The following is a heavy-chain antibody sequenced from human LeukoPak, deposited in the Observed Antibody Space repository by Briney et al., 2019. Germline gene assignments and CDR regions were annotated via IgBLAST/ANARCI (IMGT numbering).Heavy chain of an antibody. V-gene: IGHV3-7*01. D-gene: IGHD6-13*01. CDR2: IKQDGSEK. CDR3: ARILSSSHAFDI. J-gene: IGHJ3*02. Sequence: GGSLRLSCAASGFTFSNYWMGWVRQAPGKGLEWVANIKQDGSEKYYVDSVKGRFTISRDNAKNSLYLQMNSLRAEDTAVYYCARILSSSHAFDIWGQGTMVTVSS. CDR1: GFTFSNYW.